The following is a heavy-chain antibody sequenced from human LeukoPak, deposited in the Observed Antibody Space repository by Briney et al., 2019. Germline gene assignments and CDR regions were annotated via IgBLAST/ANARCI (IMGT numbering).Heavy chain of an antibody. Sequence: SETLSLTCTVSGGSISSYYWSWIRQPAGKGLEWIGRIYSSGSINYNSSLKSRVTMSVDTSKNQFSLKLSSVTAADTAVYYCARDMSFGNSRYFDYRGQGTLVTVSS. V-gene: IGHV4-4*07. J-gene: IGHJ4*02. D-gene: IGHD4-23*01. CDR1: GGSISSYY. CDR3: ARDMSFGNSRYFDY. CDR2: IYSSGSI.